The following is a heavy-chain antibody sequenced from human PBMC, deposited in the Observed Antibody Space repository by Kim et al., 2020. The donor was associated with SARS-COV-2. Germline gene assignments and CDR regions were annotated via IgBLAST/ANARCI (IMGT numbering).Heavy chain of an antibody. V-gene: IGHV1-8*01. D-gene: IGHD5-12*01. Sequence: AQKFQGRVTMTRNTSISTAYMELSSLRSEDTAVYYCARRGSRGYSGYESWGKGTTVTVSS. CDR3: ARRGSRGYSGYES. J-gene: IGHJ6*04.